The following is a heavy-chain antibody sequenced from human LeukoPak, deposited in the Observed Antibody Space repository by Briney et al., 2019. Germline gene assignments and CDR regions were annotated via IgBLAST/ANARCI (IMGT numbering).Heavy chain of an antibody. J-gene: IGHJ6*03. CDR1: GYTFTGYY. Sequence: GASVKVPCKASGYTFTGYYMHWVRQAPGQGLGWMGWINPNSGVTNYAQKFQGRVTMTRDTSISTAYMELSRLRSDDTAVYYCARAAGQVTYYMDVWGKGTTVTVSS. CDR3: ARAAGQVTYYMDV. V-gene: IGHV1-2*02. CDR2: INPNSGVT. D-gene: IGHD6-13*01.